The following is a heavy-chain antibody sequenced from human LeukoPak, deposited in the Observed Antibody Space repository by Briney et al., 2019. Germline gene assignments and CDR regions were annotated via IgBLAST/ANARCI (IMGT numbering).Heavy chain of an antibody. Sequence: GESLKISSHGSGYSFPSYWIGWVRHVTGQGLEWMGIIYPGDYDNRYSPPFQGHVPIQADKPLSTAYLQWSSLKASDTAMYYCARLPYYYDSSGYRMSYFDYWGQGTLVTVSS. D-gene: IGHD3-22*01. CDR1: GYSFPSYW. J-gene: IGHJ4*02. CDR2: IYPGDYDN. V-gene: IGHV5-51*01. CDR3: ARLPYYYDSSGYRMSYFDY.